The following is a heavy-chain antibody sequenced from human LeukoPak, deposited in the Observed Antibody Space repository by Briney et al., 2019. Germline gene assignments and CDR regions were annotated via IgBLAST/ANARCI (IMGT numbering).Heavy chain of an antibody. CDR1: GGSFSGYY. D-gene: IGHD6-13*01. CDR2: INHSGST. V-gene: IGHV4-34*01. J-gene: IGHJ4*02. CDR3: ARDSSSQPLNDY. Sequence: PSETLSLTCAVYGGSFSGYYWSWIRQPPGKGLEWIGEINHSGSTNYNPSLKSRVTISVDTSKNQFSLKLSSVTAADTAVYYCARDSSSQPLNDYWGQGTLVTVSS.